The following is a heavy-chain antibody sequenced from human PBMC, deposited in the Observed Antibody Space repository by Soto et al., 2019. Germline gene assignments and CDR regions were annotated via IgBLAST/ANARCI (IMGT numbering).Heavy chain of an antibody. CDR1: GFTFSSYA. CDR2: ISYDGSNK. Sequence: QVQLVESGGGVVQPGRSLRLSCAASGFTFSSYAMHWVRQAPGKGLEWVAVISYDGSNKYYADSVKGRFTISRDNSKNTLYLQMNSLRAEDTAVYYCARFPTAYGYDDMDSWGQGTLVTVSS. J-gene: IGHJ4*02. V-gene: IGHV3-30-3*01. D-gene: IGHD5-18*01. CDR3: ARFPTAYGYDDMDS.